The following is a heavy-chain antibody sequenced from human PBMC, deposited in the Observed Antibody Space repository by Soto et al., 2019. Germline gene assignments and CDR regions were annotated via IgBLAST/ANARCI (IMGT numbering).Heavy chain of an antibody. J-gene: IGHJ4*02. V-gene: IGHV3-23*01. D-gene: IGHD4-17*01. CDR2: ISGSGGST. CDR1: GFTFSSYA. Sequence: GGSLGLSCAASGFTFSSYAMSWVRQAPGKGLEWVSAISGSGGSTYYADSVKGRFTFSIDNSKNTLYLQMNSLRAEDTAVYYCAKSPVTTEGSFDYWGQGTLVTVSS. CDR3: AKSPVTTEGSFDY.